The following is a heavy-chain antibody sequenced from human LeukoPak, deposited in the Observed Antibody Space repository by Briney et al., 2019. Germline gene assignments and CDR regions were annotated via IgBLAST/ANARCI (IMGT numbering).Heavy chain of an antibody. Sequence: GGSLRLSCAASGFIFSSYSMNWVRQAPGKGLEWVSYISSSSSTIYYADSVKGRFTISRDNAKNTLYLQMNSLRAEDTAVYYCAELGITMIGGVWGKGTTVTISS. CDR1: GFIFSSYS. CDR2: ISSSSSTI. V-gene: IGHV3-48*01. J-gene: IGHJ6*04. CDR3: AELGITMIGGV. D-gene: IGHD3-10*02.